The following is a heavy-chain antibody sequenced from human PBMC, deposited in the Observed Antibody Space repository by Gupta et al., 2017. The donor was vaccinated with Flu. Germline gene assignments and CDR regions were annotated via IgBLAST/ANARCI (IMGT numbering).Heavy chain of an antibody. CDR2: ISGSGGST. CDR1: GFTFSSYA. Sequence: EVQLLESGGGLVQPGGSLRLSCAASGFTFSSYAMSWVRQAPGKGLEWVSAISGSGGSTYYADSVKGRFTISRDNSKNTLYLQMNSPRAEDTAVYYCAKETYSSSWYGGGLPAALDYWGQGTLVTVSS. CDR3: AKETYSSSWYGGGLPAALDY. J-gene: IGHJ4*02. V-gene: IGHV3-23*01. D-gene: IGHD6-13*01.